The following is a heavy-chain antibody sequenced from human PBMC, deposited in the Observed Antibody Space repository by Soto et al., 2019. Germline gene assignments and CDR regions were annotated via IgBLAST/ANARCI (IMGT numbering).Heavy chain of an antibody. V-gene: IGHV4-61*01. Sequence: GTPSLPCPVSCGSLSSGFYYWGWIPQPPGKGLEWIGYIYYSGSTNYNPSLKSRVTISVDTSKNQFSLKLSSVTAADTAVYYCARDEYFDWLGAFDIWGQGTMVTVSS. CDR2: IYYSGST. CDR3: ARDEYFDWLGAFDI. J-gene: IGHJ3*02. CDR1: CGSLSSGFYY. D-gene: IGHD3-9*01.